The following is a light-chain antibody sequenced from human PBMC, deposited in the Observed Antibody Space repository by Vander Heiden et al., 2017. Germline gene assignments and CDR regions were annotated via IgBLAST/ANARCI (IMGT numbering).Light chain of an antibody. CDR3: MQALQTPYG. CDR1: QSPPHRNGYNY. CDR2: VGS. Sequence: DTVMTQSPPPLPVTPGEPASIPCRSSQSPPHRNGYNYLDWYRQKPGQAPQLLIYVGSSRAAGVPDRFSGSGSGTELTLRSSRVEAEDVGVYYCMQALQTPYGFGQGTKLEIK. V-gene: IGKV2-28*01. J-gene: IGKJ2*03.